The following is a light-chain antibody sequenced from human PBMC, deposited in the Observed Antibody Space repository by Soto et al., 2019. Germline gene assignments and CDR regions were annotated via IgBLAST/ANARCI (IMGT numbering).Light chain of an antibody. V-gene: IGKV3D-11*01. Sequence: EIVLTQSPATLSLSPGERATLSCRASQGVSSYLAWYQQKPGQAPRLLIYDASNRATGIPARFSGSGPGTDFTLNISSLEPEDFAVYYCQHRSNWLTFGGGTKVESK. CDR2: DAS. J-gene: IGKJ4*01. CDR3: QHRSNWLT. CDR1: QGVSSY.